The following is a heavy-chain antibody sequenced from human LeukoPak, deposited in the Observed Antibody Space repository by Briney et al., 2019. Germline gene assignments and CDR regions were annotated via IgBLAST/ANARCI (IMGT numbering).Heavy chain of an antibody. V-gene: IGHV3-23*01. CDR1: GFSFSSYT. D-gene: IGHD6-13*01. Sequence: GGSLRLSCAASGFSFSSYTMSWVRQAPGMGLEGVSAISGSSGGNTYYADSVKGRFTISRDNSKNTLYLQANSLRAEDTAVYYCAKGLGTSSWYYFDYWGQGTLVTVSS. J-gene: IGHJ4*02. CDR2: ISGSSGGNT. CDR3: AKGLGTSSWYYFDY.